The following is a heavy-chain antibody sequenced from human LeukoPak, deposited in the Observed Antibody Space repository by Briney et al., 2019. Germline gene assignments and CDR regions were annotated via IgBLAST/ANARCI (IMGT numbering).Heavy chain of an antibody. CDR3: ARGIAAADY. J-gene: IGHJ4*02. CDR1: GGSISSSIYY. Sequence: PSETLSLTCIVSGGSISSSIYYWAWVRQPPGKGLEWIGTVFYNGATQYSPSLRSRVTISIDTSTNQFSLKLSSVTAADTAVYYCARGIAAADYWGQGTLVTVSS. CDR2: VFYNGAT. D-gene: IGHD6-13*01. V-gene: IGHV4-39*07.